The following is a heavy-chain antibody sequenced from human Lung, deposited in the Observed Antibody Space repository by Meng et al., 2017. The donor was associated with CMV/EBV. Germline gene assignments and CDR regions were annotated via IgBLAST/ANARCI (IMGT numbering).Heavy chain of an antibody. J-gene: IGHJ6*02. V-gene: IGHV3-7*01. CDR3: ARVGNDFWSVPKYRYHHYGLDI. Sequence: GESLKISCAAFGFPFDNYWMNWVRQAPGKGLEWVANINQDGSEKYYVDSVKGRFTVSRDSAENSLYLEMNSLRVEDTAMYYCARVGNDFWSVPKYRYHHYGLDIWGQGTTVTVSS. CDR1: GFPFDNYW. CDR2: INQDGSEK. D-gene: IGHD3-3*01.